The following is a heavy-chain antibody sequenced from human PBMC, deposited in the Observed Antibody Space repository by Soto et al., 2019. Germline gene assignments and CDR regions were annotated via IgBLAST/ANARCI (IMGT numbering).Heavy chain of an antibody. V-gene: IGHV4-34*01. CDR1: GGSFSGYY. CDR2: INHSGST. D-gene: IGHD6-19*01. Sequence: SETLPLTCAVYGGSFSGYYWSWIRQPPGKGLEWIGEINHSGSTNYNPSLKSRVTISVDTSKNQFSLKLSSVTAADTAVYYCARESLDIAVGNYYFDYWGQGTLVTVS. CDR3: ARESLDIAVGNYYFDY. J-gene: IGHJ4*02.